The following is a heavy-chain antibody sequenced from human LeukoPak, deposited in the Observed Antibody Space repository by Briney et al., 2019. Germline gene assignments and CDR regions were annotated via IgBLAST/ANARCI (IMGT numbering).Heavy chain of an antibody. J-gene: IGHJ4*02. CDR2: IYHSGST. CDR1: GGSISSGGYY. CDR3: ARERYCSGGSCYFYKHPYYFDY. V-gene: IGHV4-30-2*01. Sequence: SETLSLTCTVSGGSISSGGYYWSWLRQPPGRGLEWIGYIYHSGSTYYNPSLKSRVTISVDRSKNQFSLKLSSVTAADTAVYYCARERYCSGGSCYFYKHPYYFDYWGQGTLVTVSS. D-gene: IGHD2-15*01.